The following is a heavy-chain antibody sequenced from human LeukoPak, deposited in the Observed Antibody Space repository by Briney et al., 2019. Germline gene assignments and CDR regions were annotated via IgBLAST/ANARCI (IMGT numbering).Heavy chain of an antibody. CDR3: ARGVGATTHLDY. CDR2: LYYSGST. CDR1: GGSISGYY. J-gene: IGHJ4*02. Sequence: SETLSLTCTVSGGSISGYYWSWIRQPPGKGLEWIGYLYYSGSTNYNPSLKSRVAISVDTSKNQFSLKLSSVTAADTAVYYCARGVGATTHLDYWGQGTLVTVSS. V-gene: IGHV4-59*08. D-gene: IGHD1-26*01.